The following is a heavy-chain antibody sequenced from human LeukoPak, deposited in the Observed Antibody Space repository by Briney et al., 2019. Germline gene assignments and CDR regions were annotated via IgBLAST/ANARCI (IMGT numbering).Heavy chain of an antibody. CDR2: MNPNSGNT. CDR3: ASEPQYYDFWSGYYSNYYYYYGMDV. J-gene: IGHJ6*02. V-gene: IGHV1-8*01. D-gene: IGHD3-3*01. Sequence: ASVKVSCKASGYTFTSYDINWVRQATGQGLEWMGWMNPNSGNTGYAQKFQGRVTMTRNTSISTAYMELSSLRSEDTAAYYCASEPQYYDFWSGYYSNYYYYYGMDVWGQGTTVTVSS. CDR1: GYTFTSYD.